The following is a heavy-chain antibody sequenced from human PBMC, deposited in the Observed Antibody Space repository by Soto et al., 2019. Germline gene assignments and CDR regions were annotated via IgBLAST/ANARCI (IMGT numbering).Heavy chain of an antibody. Sequence: HPGGSLRLSCAASGLTFSSYAMSWVRQAPGKGLEWVSAISGSGGSTYYADSVKGRFTISRDNSKNTLYLQMNSLRAEDTAVYYCAKEFAEYYDSSPWFDPWGQGTLVTVSS. CDR1: GLTFSSYA. CDR3: AKEFAEYYDSSPWFDP. V-gene: IGHV3-23*01. D-gene: IGHD3-22*01. J-gene: IGHJ5*02. CDR2: ISGSGGST.